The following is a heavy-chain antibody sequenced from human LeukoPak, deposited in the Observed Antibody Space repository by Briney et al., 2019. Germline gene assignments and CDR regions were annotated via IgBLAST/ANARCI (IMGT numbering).Heavy chain of an antibody. CDR2: INSDGSST. V-gene: IGHV3-74*01. CDR1: GFTFSSYW. Sequence: PGGSLRLSCAASGFTFSSYWMHWVRQAPGKGLVWVSLINSDGSSTSYADSVKGRFTISRDNAENTLYLRMNSLRAEDTAVYYCARDLGATARDGYWGQGTLVTVSS. CDR3: ARDLGATARDGY. D-gene: IGHD1-26*01. J-gene: IGHJ4*02.